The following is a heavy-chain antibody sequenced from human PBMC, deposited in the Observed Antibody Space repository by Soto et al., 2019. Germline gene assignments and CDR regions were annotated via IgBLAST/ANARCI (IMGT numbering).Heavy chain of an antibody. CDR1: GGSISSGDYY. Sequence: SETLSLTCTVSGGSISSGDYYWSWIRQPPGKGLEWIGYIYYSGSTYYNPSLKSRVTISVDTSKSQFSLKLSSVTAADTAVYYCARVSSSYISGYYGMDVWGQGTTVTVSS. V-gene: IGHV4-30-4*01. J-gene: IGHJ6*02. D-gene: IGHD6-13*01. CDR3: ARVSSSYISGYYGMDV. CDR2: IYYSGST.